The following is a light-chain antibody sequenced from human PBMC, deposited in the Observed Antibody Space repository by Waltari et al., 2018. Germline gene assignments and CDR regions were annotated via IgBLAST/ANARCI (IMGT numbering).Light chain of an antibody. CDR3: QEYNSAHRRT. CDR1: QGISNY. Sequence: DIQMTQSPSSLSASVGDRLTITCRASQGISNYLAWYQQKPGKVPKVLIYAASSLQSGVPSRFSGSGSGTHFTLTISSLQVEDVATYYCQEYNSAHRRTFGQGTKVEIK. CDR2: AAS. J-gene: IGKJ1*01. V-gene: IGKV1-27*01.